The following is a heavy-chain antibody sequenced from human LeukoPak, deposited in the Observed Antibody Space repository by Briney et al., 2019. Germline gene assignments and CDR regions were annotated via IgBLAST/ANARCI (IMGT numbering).Heavy chain of an antibody. CDR3: ARLFGGATTFDY. Sequence: GGSLRLSCAASGFSFSPYWMSWVRQGPGKGLDWVASINPDGSSTPYVDSVKGRFTISRDNAQNTLYLQMNSLSAEDTAVYYCARLFGGATTFDYWGQGTLVTVSS. CDR2: INPDGSST. CDR1: GFSFSPYW. D-gene: IGHD3-10*01. V-gene: IGHV3-7*01. J-gene: IGHJ4*02.